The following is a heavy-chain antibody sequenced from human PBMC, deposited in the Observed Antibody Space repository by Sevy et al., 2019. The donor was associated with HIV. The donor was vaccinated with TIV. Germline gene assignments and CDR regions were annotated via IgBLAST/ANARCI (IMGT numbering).Heavy chain of an antibody. CDR1: GFTFSSYG. Sequence: GGSLRLSCAASGFTFSSYGMHWVRQAPGKGLEWVAVISSDGSNKYYADSVKGRFTISRDNSKNMLYLQMNSLRAEDTAVYYCAKDRYYYDSSGYYYYFDYWGQGILFTVSS. V-gene: IGHV3-30*18. CDR2: ISSDGSNK. D-gene: IGHD3-22*01. J-gene: IGHJ4*02. CDR3: AKDRYYYDSSGYYYYFDY.